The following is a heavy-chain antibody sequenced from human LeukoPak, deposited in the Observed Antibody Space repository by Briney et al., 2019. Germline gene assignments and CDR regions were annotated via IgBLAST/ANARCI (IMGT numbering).Heavy chain of an antibody. CDR2: ISSSSSTI. J-gene: IGHJ3*02. Sequence: GGSLRLSCAASGFTFSSYSMNWVRQAPGKGLEWVSYISSSSSTIYYADSVKGRFTISRDNAKNSLYLQMNSLRAEDTAVYYCARDFGYGDYPYAFDIWGQGTMVTVSS. CDR1: GFTFSSYS. V-gene: IGHV3-48*01. D-gene: IGHD4-17*01. CDR3: ARDFGYGDYPYAFDI.